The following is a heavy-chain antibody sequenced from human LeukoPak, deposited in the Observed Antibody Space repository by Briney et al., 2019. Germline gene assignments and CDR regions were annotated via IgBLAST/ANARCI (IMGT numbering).Heavy chain of an antibody. J-gene: IGHJ4*02. D-gene: IGHD2-15*01. Sequence: SETLSLTCAVYGGSFSGYYWSWIRQPPGKGLEWIGEINHSGSTNYNPSLESRVTISVDTSKNQFSLKLSSVTAADTAVYYCASFYCSGGSCGRRGDYWGQGTLVTVSS. CDR1: GGSFSGYY. V-gene: IGHV4-34*01. CDR3: ASFYCSGGSCGRRGDY. CDR2: INHSGST.